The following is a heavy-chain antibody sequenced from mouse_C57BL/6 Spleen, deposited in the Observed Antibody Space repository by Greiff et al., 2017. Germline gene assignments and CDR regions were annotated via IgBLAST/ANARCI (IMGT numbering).Heavy chain of an antibody. CDR3: ARGWEGHFDV. CDR1: GYAFSSSW. Sequence: QVQLQQSGPELVKPGASVKISCKASGYAFSSSWMNWVKQRPGKGLEWIGRIYPGDGDTNYNGKFKGKATLTADKSSSTAYMQLSSLTSEDSAVYFCARGWEGHFDVWGTGTTVTVSS. V-gene: IGHV1-82*01. D-gene: IGHD3-3*01. CDR2: IYPGDGDT. J-gene: IGHJ1*03.